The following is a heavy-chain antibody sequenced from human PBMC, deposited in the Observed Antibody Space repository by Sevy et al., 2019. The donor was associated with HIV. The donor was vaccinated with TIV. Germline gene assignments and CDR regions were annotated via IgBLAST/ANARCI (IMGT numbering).Heavy chain of an antibody. CDR1: GFTFSSYA. CDR3: ARSGSLFRPFDY. J-gene: IGHJ4*02. Sequence: GGSLRLSCAASGFTFSSYAMHWVRQAPGKGLEWVAVISYDGSNKYYADSVKGRFTISRDNSKNRLYLQMNSLRAEDTAVYYCARSGSLFRPFDYWGQGTLVTVSS. V-gene: IGHV3-30-3*01. D-gene: IGHD1-26*01. CDR2: ISYDGSNK.